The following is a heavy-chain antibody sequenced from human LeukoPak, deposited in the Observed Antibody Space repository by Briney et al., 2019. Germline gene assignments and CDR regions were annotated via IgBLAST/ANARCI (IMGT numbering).Heavy chain of an antibody. D-gene: IGHD3-22*01. Sequence: SETLSLTCAVYGGSFSGYYWSWIRQPPGKGLEWIGEINHSGSTNYNPPLKSRVTISVDTSKNQFSLKLSSVTAADTAVYYCARGPDNYYDSSGYYSKFGYWGQGTLVTVSS. J-gene: IGHJ4*02. CDR3: ARGPDNYYDSSGYYSKFGY. CDR2: INHSGST. V-gene: IGHV4-34*01. CDR1: GGSFSGYY.